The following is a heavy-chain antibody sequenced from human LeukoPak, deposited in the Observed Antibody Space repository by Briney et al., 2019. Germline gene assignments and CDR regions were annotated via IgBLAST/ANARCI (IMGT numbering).Heavy chain of an antibody. V-gene: IGHV1-2*02. D-gene: IGHD3-22*01. Sequence: ASVKVSCKASGYTFTGYYMHWVRQAPGQGLEWMGWINPNSGGTNYAQKSQGRVTMTRDTSISTAYMELSRLRSDDTAVYYCARGLPGMYYYDSSGLAGYWGQGTLVTVSS. CDR3: ARGLPGMYYYDSSGLAGY. CDR1: GYTFTGYY. CDR2: INPNSGGT. J-gene: IGHJ4*02.